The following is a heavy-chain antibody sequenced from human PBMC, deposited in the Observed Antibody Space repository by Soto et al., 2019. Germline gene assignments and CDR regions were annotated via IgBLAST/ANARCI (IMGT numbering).Heavy chain of an antibody. V-gene: IGHV3-30-3*01. Sequence: GESLKISCAASGFTFSSYAMHWVRQAPGKGLEWVAVISYDGSNKYYADSVKGRFTISRDNSKNTLYLQMNSLRAEDTAVYCCARDYGYYYDSSGYPVQHWGQGTLVTVSS. CDR3: ARDYGYYYDSSGYPVQH. J-gene: IGHJ1*01. CDR1: GFTFSSYA. CDR2: ISYDGSNK. D-gene: IGHD3-22*01.